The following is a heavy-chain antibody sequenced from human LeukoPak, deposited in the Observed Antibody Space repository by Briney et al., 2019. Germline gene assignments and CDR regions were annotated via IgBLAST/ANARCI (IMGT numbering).Heavy chain of an antibody. V-gene: IGHV3-48*01. CDR2: INSGSSTI. CDR1: GFTFSSYS. CDR3: ARAGAAIWSGNLYYFDY. Sequence: GGSLRLSCAASGFTFSSYSMNWVRQAPGKGLEWVSYINSGSSTIYYADSVKGRFTISRDNSKNTLYLQMNSLRAEDTAVYYCARAGAAIWSGNLYYFDYWGQGTLVTVSS. D-gene: IGHD3-3*01. J-gene: IGHJ4*02.